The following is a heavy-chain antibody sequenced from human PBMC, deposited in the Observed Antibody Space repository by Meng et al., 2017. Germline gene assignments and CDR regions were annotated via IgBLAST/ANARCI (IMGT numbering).Heavy chain of an antibody. J-gene: IGHJ4*02. CDR1: GGSISSNGYY. Sequence: QLQLQESGPGLVKPSATLSLPCTVSGGSISSNGYYWDWVRQPPGKGLEWIGAIYHSGSTSYNPSLQSRVTMFVDTSKNQFSLMLTSVTATDTAVYYCARRRGGSGRDCWGQGTLVTVSS. CDR2: IYHSGST. D-gene: IGHD3-10*01. CDR3: ARRRGGSGRDC. V-gene: IGHV4-39*01.